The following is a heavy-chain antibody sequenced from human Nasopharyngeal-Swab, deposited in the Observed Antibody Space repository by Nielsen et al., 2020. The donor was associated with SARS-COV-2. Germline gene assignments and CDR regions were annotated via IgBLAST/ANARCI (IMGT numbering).Heavy chain of an antibody. D-gene: IGHD3-10*01. J-gene: IGHJ6*02. Sequence: GESLKISCAATGFTFSSYSMNWVRQAPGKGLEWVSVIYTGGTTYYADSVKGRFTISRDNYKNTLYLQMNSLRAEDTAVYYCARSAMVRGPGMDVWGQGTTVTVSS. V-gene: IGHV3-53*05. CDR3: ARSAMVRGPGMDV. CDR1: GFTFSSYS. CDR2: IYTGGTT.